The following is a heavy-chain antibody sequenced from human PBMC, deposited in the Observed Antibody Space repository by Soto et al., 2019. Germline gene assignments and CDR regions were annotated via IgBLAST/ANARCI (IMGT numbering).Heavy chain of an antibody. J-gene: IGHJ3*02. CDR3: AMSLSESTSCYGDAFDI. CDR1: GFTFISYA. Sequence: EVQLLESGGGLVQPGGSLRLSCAASGFTFISYAMSWVRQAPGKGLEWVSAISGSGGSTYYADSVKGRFTISRDNSKNTLYLQMNSLRAEDTAVYYCAMSLSESTSCYGDAFDIWGQGTMVTVSS. CDR2: ISGSGGST. D-gene: IGHD2-2*01. V-gene: IGHV3-23*01.